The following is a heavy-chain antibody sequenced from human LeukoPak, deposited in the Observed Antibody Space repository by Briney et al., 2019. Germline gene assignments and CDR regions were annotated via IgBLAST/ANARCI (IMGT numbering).Heavy chain of an antibody. V-gene: IGHV3-30-3*01. J-gene: IGHJ4*02. Sequence: PGGSLRFSGAASGLTFSSYAMHWVRQAPGKGLEWVAVISYDGSNKYYADSVKGRFTISRDNSKDTLYLQMNSLRAEDTAVYYCARDRCSSTSCYDFDYWGQGTLVTVSS. CDR3: ARDRCSSTSCYDFDY. D-gene: IGHD2-2*01. CDR1: GLTFSSYA. CDR2: ISYDGSNK.